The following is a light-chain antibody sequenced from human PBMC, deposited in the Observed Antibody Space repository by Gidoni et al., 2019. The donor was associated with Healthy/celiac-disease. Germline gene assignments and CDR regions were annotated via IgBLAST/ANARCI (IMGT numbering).Light chain of an antibody. Sequence: DIQLTQSPSSLSASVGDRVTITCRASHSIRSYFNWYQQKPGKATKHLIYPSSSLQSGVPSRFSGSGSWTDCTLTISSLQPEDFATYYCRQSYSTPLTFGGGTKVEIK. CDR1: HSIRSY. J-gene: IGKJ4*01. CDR3: RQSYSTPLT. CDR2: PSS. V-gene: IGKV1-39*01.